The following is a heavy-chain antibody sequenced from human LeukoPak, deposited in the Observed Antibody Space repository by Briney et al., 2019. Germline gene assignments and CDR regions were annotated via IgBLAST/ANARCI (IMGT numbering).Heavy chain of an antibody. Sequence: TGGSLRLSCAASGFTFSSHWTSWVRQAPGKGLEWVAHIKQDGSEKQYMDSVRGRFTISRDNTKNSMYLQMDSLRDEDTAVYYCARAGRSFYGGSSDYWGQGTLVTVSS. CDR3: ARAGRSFYGGSSDY. V-gene: IGHV3-7*01. J-gene: IGHJ4*02. CDR2: IKQDGSEK. CDR1: GFTFSSHW. D-gene: IGHD4-23*01.